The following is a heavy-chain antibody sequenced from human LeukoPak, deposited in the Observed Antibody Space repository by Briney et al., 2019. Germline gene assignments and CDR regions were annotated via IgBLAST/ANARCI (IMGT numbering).Heavy chain of an antibody. CDR3: AKDPPSSGWSVRRYYYYGMDV. Sequence: PGGSLRLSCAASGFTFSSYGMHWVRQAPGKGLEWVAFIRYDGSNKYYADSVKGRFTISRDNSKNTLYLQMNSLRAEDTAVYYCAKDPPSSGWSVRRYYYYGMDVWGQGTTVTVSS. CDR2: IRYDGSNK. J-gene: IGHJ6*02. V-gene: IGHV3-30*02. D-gene: IGHD6-19*01. CDR1: GFTFSSYG.